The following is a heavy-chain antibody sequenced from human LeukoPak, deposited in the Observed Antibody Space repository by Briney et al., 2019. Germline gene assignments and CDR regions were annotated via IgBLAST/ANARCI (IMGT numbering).Heavy chain of an antibody. J-gene: IGHJ5*02. CDR3: TTDYGHGT. D-gene: IGHD1-1*01. CDR1: GFTFNNAW. V-gene: IGHV3-15*01. Sequence: PGGSLRLSCAASGFTFNNAWMSWVRQAPGKGLEWVGRFKSKTDGGATDYAAPVKGRLTISRDDSINTLYLQMNSLKTDDTAVYYCTTDYGHGTWGQGTLVTVSS. CDR2: FKSKTDGGAT.